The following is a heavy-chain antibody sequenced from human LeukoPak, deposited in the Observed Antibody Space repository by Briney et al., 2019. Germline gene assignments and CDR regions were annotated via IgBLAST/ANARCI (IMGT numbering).Heavy chain of an antibody. CDR2: INPNSGGT. CDR3: VRDPPDY. Sequence: ASVKVSCKASGYTFTGYHMHWVRQAPGQGLEWMGWINPNSGGTNYAQKFQGRVTMSRDTSISTAHMELSRLTSDDTAVYFCVRDPPDYWGQGTLVTVSS. CDR1: GYTFTGYH. V-gene: IGHV1-2*02. J-gene: IGHJ4*02.